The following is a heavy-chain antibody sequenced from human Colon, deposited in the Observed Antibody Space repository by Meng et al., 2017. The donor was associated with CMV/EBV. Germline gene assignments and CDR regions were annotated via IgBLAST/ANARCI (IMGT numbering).Heavy chain of an antibody. J-gene: IGHJ6*02. CDR1: GFTFSNYG. CDR2: IRYDGTIK. D-gene: IGHD2-2*01. CDR3: AKENCGSTSCYLGPTYYYYGMDV. Sequence: GESLKISCAASGFTFSNYGMHWVRQAPFKGLEWVAFIRYDGTIKYYAESVKGRFTVSRDNYKTTVHLQMNSLRPDDTAVYYCAKENCGSTSCYLGPTYYYYGMDVWGPGTTVTVSS. V-gene: IGHV3-30*02.